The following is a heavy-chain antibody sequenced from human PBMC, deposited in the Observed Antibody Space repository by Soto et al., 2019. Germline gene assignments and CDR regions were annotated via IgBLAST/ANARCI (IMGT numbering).Heavy chain of an antibody. CDR3: ARVGPAHYFDSSGYYSPLDY. D-gene: IGHD3-22*01. CDR2: IIPMFGTA. Sequence: QVQLVQSGAEVKKPGSSVKVSCKASGDTFSSYAINWVRQAPGQGLEWMGGIIPMFGTANYAQKFKGRVTITAGESTSTVDMELGSLRSEDTAVYYCARVGPAHYFDSSGYYSPLDYWGQGTLVTVSS. J-gene: IGHJ4*02. CDR1: GDTFSSYA. V-gene: IGHV1-69*01.